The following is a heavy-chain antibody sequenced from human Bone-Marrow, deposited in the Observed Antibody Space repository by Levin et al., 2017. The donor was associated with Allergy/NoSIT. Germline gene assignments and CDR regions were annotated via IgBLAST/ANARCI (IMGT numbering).Heavy chain of an antibody. J-gene: IGHJ4*02. Sequence: PGGSLRLSCAASGFTFHDYAMHWVRQAPGKGLEWVSGMTWNSGLIDYADSVKGRFTISRDNAKNSLYLHMNTVTPDDTALYYCAKAAGSMIRGIPFDIWGQGVLVTVSS. V-gene: IGHV3-9*01. CDR1: GFTFHDYA. D-gene: IGHD3-10*01. CDR3: AKAAGSMIRGIPFDI. CDR2: MTWNSGLI.